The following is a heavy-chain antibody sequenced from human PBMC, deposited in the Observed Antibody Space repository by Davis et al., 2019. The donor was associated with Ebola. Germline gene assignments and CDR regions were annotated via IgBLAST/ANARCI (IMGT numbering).Heavy chain of an antibody. J-gene: IGHJ6*02. D-gene: IGHD5-12*01. CDR2: IYYSGST. V-gene: IGHV4-39*01. Sequence: SETLSLTCTVSGGSISSGDYYWGWIRQPPGKGLEWIGSIYYSGSTYYNPSLKSRVTISVDTSKNQFSLKLSSVTAADTAVYYCAGGQNSGYDWYYYYGMDVWGQGTTVTVSS. CDR3: AGGQNSGYDWYYYYGMDV. CDR1: GGSISSGDYY.